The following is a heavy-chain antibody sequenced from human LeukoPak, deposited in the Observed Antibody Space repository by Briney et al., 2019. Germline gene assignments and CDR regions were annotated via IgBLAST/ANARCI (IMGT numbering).Heavy chain of an antibody. CDR3: ARDRFDY. CDR2: ISSSSSIM. J-gene: IGHJ4*02. CDR1: GFTFSSSS. Sequence: GGSLRLSCGASGFTFSSSSMNSVRQAPGKGLEWVSYISSSSSIMYYADSVKGRFTISRDNAKKSLYLQMNSLRDDDTAVYYCARDRFDYWGQGTLVTVSS. V-gene: IGHV3-48*02.